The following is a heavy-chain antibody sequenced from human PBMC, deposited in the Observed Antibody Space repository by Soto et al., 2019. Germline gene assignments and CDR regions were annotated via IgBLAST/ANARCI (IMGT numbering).Heavy chain of an antibody. CDR1: GFTFSSYG. CDR2: ISYDGSNK. J-gene: IGHJ4*02. D-gene: IGHD3-16*02. V-gene: IGHV3-30*18. CDR3: AKAPKVGGVLVKLGIDY. Sequence: GSLRLSCAASGFTFSSYGMHWVRQAPGKGLEWVAVISYDGSNKYYAESVKGRFTISRDNSKNTLYLQMNSLRAEDTAVYYCAKAPKVGGVLVKLGIDYWGQGTLVTVSS.